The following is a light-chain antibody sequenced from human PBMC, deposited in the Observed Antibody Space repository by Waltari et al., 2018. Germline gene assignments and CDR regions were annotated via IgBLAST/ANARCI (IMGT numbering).Light chain of an antibody. CDR3: QEHNTYPVT. CDR1: QDIRNY. J-gene: IGKJ2*01. V-gene: IGKV1-16*01. CDR2: FAS. Sequence: DIQMTQSPSSLSASAGDTVTITCRASQDIRNYLAWYQQKPGKAPKPLIYFASNLESGVPSRFRGSGSGTTFTLTITSLQPEDFATYYCQEHNTYPVTFGQGTHVNIK.